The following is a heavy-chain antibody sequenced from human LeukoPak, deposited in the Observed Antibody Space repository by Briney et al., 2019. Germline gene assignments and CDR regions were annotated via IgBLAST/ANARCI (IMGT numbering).Heavy chain of an antibody. D-gene: IGHD2/OR15-2a*01. CDR3: APFLRGYFDY. CDR1: GGSVSSGSYY. J-gene: IGHJ4*02. V-gene: IGHV4-61*01. CDR2: IYYSGST. Sequence: PSETLSLTCTVSGGSVSSGSYYWSWIRQPPGKGLEWIGYIYYSGSTNYNPSLKSRVTISVDTSKNQFSLKLSSVTAADTAVYYCAPFLRGYFDYWGQGTLVTVSS.